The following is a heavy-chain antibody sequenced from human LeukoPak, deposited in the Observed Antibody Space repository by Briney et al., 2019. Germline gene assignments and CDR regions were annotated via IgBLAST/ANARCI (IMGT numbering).Heavy chain of an antibody. D-gene: IGHD6-13*01. CDR1: GFTFSSYS. CDR3: AREGSSSWYLSSWFDP. Sequence: PGGSLRLSCAASGFTFSSYSMNWVRQAPGKGLEWVSSISSSSSYIYYADSVKGRFTISRDNAKNSLYLQMNSLRAEDTAVYYCAREGSSSWYLSSWFDPWGQGTLVTVSS. V-gene: IGHV3-21*01. CDR2: ISSSSSYI. J-gene: IGHJ5*02.